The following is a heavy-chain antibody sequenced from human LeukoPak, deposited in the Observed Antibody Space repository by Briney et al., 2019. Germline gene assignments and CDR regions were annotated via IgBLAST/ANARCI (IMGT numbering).Heavy chain of an antibody. J-gene: IGHJ6*03. D-gene: IGHD6-19*01. CDR2: IKQDGSEK. CDR3: ARFQYSSGWYSYYYYYYMDV. Sequence: GASLRLSCAASGFTFSSYWMSWVRQAPGKGLEWVANIKQDGSEKYYVDSVKGRFTISRDNAKNSLYLQMNSLRAEDTAVYYCARFQYSSGWYSYYYYYYMDVWGKGTTVTVSS. CDR1: GFTFSSYW. V-gene: IGHV3-7*01.